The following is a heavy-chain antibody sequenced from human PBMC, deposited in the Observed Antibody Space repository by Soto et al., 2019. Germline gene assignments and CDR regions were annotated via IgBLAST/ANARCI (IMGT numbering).Heavy chain of an antibody. CDR3: ARGYRDGYFYAMDV. CDR2: IIPMFGKA. CDR1: GGTFSSYA. D-gene: IGHD2-2*02. Sequence: QVLLVQSGAEVQKSGSSVKVSCKASGGTFSSYAINWVRQAPGQGLEWMGGIIPMFGKANYAENFQGRVTIYADESTITAYMELSSLTSDDAAVYYCARGYRDGYFYAMDVWGQGTTVTVSS. J-gene: IGHJ6*02. V-gene: IGHV1-69*01.